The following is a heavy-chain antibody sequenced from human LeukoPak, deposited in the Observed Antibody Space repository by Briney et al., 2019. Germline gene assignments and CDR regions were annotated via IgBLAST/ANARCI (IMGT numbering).Heavy chain of an antibody. J-gene: IGHJ4*02. CDR1: GFTVSGNY. CDR2: IYSGGRT. V-gene: IGHV3-66*01. CDR3: ARDPGATPTI. Sequence: GGSLRLSCAASGFTVSGNYMAWVRQAPGKGLEWVSVIYSGGRTYYADSVKGRFTISRDNSKNTLYLQMNSLRGEDTAIYYCARDPGATPTIWGQGTLVTVSS. D-gene: IGHD5-12*01.